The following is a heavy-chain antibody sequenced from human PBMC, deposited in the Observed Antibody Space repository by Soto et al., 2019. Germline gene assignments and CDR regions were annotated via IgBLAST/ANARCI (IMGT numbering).Heavy chain of an antibody. Sequence: GGSLRLSCAVSGFTFSSYAMHWVRQAPGKGLEWVSGISGGGGSTFYADSVKGRFTISRDNSMNTLYLHVSSLRAEDTAVYYCAKVYYSETFPGAFDIWGQGTMVTVSS. CDR1: GFTFSSYA. J-gene: IGHJ3*02. CDR3: AKVYYSETFPGAFDI. CDR2: ISGGGGST. V-gene: IGHV3-23*01. D-gene: IGHD3-10*01.